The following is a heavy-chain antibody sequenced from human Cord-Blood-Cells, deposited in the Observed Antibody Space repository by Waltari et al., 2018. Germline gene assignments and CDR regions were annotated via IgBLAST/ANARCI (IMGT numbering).Heavy chain of an antibody. CDR3: ALDSSSWYAFDI. CDR1: GYTFTGYS. J-gene: IGHJ3*02. D-gene: IGHD6-13*01. V-gene: IGHV1-2*02. CDR2: INPNSGGT. Sequence: QVQLVQSGAAVKKPGASVKVSCKASGYTFTGYSMHLVRQAPGQGLEWMGWINPNSGGTNYAQKFQGRVTMTRDTSISTAYMEPSRLRSDDTAVYYCALDSSSWYAFDIWGQGTMVTVSS.